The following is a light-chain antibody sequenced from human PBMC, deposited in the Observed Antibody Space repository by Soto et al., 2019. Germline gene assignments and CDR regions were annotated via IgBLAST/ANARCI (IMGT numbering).Light chain of an antibody. J-gene: IGKJ2*01. V-gene: IGKV3-15*01. CDR1: ESLFGF. CDR2: GVS. Sequence: EIVLPQSPAPLSVSPGDRVTLSCRASESLFGFLAWYQQKPGQAPRLLIYGVSTRATGIPARFSGGGSATDFTLNISSLQSEDSAVYFCQSYNDWPFASGLGTRLEI. CDR3: QSYNDWPFA.